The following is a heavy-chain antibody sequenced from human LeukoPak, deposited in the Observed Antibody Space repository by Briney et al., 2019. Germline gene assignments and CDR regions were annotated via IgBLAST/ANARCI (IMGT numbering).Heavy chain of an antibody. CDR2: IYYSGST. D-gene: IGHD3-22*01. V-gene: IGHV4-59*08. CDR3: ARSPNYYDSSAGFDY. J-gene: IGHJ4*02. CDR1: GGSISSYY. Sequence: PSETLCLTCTVSGGSISSYYWSWIRQPPGKGLEWIGYIYYSGSTNYNPSLKSRVTISVDTSKNQFSLKLSSVTAADTAVYYCARSPNYYDSSAGFDYWGQGTLVAVSS.